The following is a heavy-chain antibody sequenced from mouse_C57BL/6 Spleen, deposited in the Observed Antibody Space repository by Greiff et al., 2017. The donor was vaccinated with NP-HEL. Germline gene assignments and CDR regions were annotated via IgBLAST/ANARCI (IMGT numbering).Heavy chain of an antibody. CDR2: INPSSGYT. J-gene: IGHJ2*01. V-gene: IGHV1-7*01. Sequence: QVHVKQSGAELAKPGASVKLSCKASGYTFTSYWMHWVKQRPGQGLEWIGYINPSSGYTKYNQKFKDKATLTADKSSSTAYMQLSSLTYEDSAVYYCARRATVVGRPFDYWGQGTTLTVSS. D-gene: IGHD1-1*01. CDR1: GYTFTSYW. CDR3: ARRATVVGRPFDY.